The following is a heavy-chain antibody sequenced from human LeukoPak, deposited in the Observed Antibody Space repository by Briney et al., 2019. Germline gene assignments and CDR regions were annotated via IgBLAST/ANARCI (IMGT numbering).Heavy chain of an antibody. D-gene: IGHD2-2*01. CDR1: GLTFSSYD. Sequence: GGSLRLSCVGSGLTFSSYDMNWVRQAPGKGLEWISYISNSGNTIYYADSVKGRFTISRHNAKTSLYLQMHTLRAEDTAVYYCDTRPRYWGPGTLVTVSS. CDR2: ISNSGNTI. J-gene: IGHJ4*02. V-gene: IGHV3-48*03. CDR3: DTRPRY.